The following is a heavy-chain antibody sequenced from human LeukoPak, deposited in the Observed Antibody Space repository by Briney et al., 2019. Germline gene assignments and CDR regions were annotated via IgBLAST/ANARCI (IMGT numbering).Heavy chain of an antibody. CDR3: AKDAYSSSRGIFDY. Sequence: SETLSLTCTVSGGSISSYYWSWIRQPPGKGLEWIGRIYTSGSTNYNPSLKSRVTMSVDTSKNQFSLKLSSVTAADTAVYYCAKDAYSSSRGIFDYWGQGTVVTVSS. D-gene: IGHD6-13*01. V-gene: IGHV4-4*07. CDR1: GGSISSYY. CDR2: IYTSGST. J-gene: IGHJ4*02.